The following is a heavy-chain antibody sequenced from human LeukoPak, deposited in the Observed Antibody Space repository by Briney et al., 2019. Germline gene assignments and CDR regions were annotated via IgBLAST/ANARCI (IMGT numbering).Heavy chain of an antibody. J-gene: IGHJ6*02. D-gene: IGHD6-19*01. CDR1: GGSISSSNW. CDR3: ARVHSSGWPAYYYYGMDV. Sequence: SETLSLTRAVSGGSISSSNWWSWVRQPPGKGLEWIGEIYHSGSTNYNPSLKSRVTISVDKSKNQFSLKLSSVTAADTAVYYCARVHSSGWPAYYYYGMDVWGQGTTVTVSS. CDR2: IYHSGST. V-gene: IGHV4-4*02.